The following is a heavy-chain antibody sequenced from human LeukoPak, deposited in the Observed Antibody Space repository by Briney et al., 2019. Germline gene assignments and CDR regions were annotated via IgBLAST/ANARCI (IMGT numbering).Heavy chain of an antibody. CDR2: IASSSSYT. Sequence: TGGSLRLSCAASGFTFSDYDMSWIRQAPGKGLEWISYIASSSSYTNYADSVKGRFTISRDNAKNSLYLQMNSLRAGDTAVYYCARKADYFDYWGQGTLVTVSS. CDR1: GFTFSDYD. V-gene: IGHV3-11*03. D-gene: IGHD2-15*01. CDR3: ARKADYFDY. J-gene: IGHJ4*02.